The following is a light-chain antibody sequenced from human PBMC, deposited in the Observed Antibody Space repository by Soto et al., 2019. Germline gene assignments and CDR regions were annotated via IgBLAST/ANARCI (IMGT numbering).Light chain of an antibody. V-gene: IGLV2-14*01. CDR3: SSYRSSITWV. CDR2: EVT. J-gene: IGLJ3*02. CDR1: SSDVGGYNY. Sequence: QSVLTQPASVSGSPGQSITISCTGTSSDVGGYNYVSWYQQHPGKAPKLMIYEVTNRPSGVSNRFSGSKSGNTASLTISGLQAEDEADYYCSSYRSSITWVFGGGTKLTVL.